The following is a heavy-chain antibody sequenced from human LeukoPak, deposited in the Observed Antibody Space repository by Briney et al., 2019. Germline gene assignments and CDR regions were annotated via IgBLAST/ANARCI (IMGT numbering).Heavy chain of an antibody. CDR2: IWYSGENK. CDR3: ARDGSPDITVMVAAAPLDY. J-gene: IGHJ4*02. V-gene: IGHV3-33*01. CDR1: GFTFSSYG. D-gene: IGHD2-15*01. Sequence: GGSLRLSCAASGFTFSSYGMHWVRQAPGKGLEWVAVIWYSGENKFYADSVKGRFTISRDTTTNTLYLEMNSLRAEDTAVYYCARDGSPDITVMVAAAPLDYWGQGTLVTVSS.